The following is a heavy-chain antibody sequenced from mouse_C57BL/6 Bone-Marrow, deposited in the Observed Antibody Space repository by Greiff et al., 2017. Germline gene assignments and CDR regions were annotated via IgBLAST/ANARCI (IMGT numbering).Heavy chain of an antibody. D-gene: IGHD2-3*01. V-gene: IGHV1-9*01. J-gene: IGHJ2*01. CDR3: SRDDGYSVDY. CDR2: ILPGSGRT. Sequence: VQLKESRAELMKPGASVKLSCKASGYTFTGYWIEWVKQRPGHGLEWIGEILPGSGRTNYNEKFKGKATFTADTSSNTAYMQLSSLTTEDSAICFWSRDDGYSVDYWGQGTTLTVSS. CDR1: GYTFTGYW.